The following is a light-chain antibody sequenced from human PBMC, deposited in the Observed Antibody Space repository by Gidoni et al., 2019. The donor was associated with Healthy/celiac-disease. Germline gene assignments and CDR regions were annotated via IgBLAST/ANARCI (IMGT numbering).Light chain of an antibody. CDR2: WAS. CDR3: QQYYSTPYT. J-gene: IGKJ2*01. Sequence: IVMTQSPDYLPVSLGERATINCKSSQSVLYSSNNKNYLAWYQQKPGQPPKLLIYWASTRESGVPDRFSGSGSGTDFTLTISSLQAEDVAVYYCQQYYSTPYTFGQGTKLEIK. V-gene: IGKV4-1*01. CDR1: QSVLYSSNNKNY.